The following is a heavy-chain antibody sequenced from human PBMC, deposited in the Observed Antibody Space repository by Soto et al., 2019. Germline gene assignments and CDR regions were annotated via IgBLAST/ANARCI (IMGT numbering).Heavy chain of an antibody. CDR1: GFTFSSYW. J-gene: IGHJ4*02. CDR3: AIRASYYDSSGYFDY. CDR2: INSDGSST. Sequence: PGGSLRLSCAASGFTFSSYWMHWVRQAPGKGLVWVSRINSDGSSTSYADSVKGRFTISRDNAKNTLYLQMNSLRAEDTAVYYCAIRASYYDSSGYFDYWGQGTLVTSPQ. V-gene: IGHV3-74*01. D-gene: IGHD3-22*01.